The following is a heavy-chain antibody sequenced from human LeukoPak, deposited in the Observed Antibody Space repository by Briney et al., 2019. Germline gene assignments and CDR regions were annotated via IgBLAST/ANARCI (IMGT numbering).Heavy chain of an antibody. CDR3: ARTQDLVVVPAAIHGMDV. CDR1: GGSLSGYY. Sequence: PSETLSLTCAVYGGSLSGYYWRWIRQPPGKGLEWIGGINNGGSTNYNPSLKGRVTISVDTSKNQFPLKLSSVTAADTAVYYCARTQDLVVVPAAIHGMDVWGQGTTVTVSS. CDR2: INNGGST. J-gene: IGHJ6*02. D-gene: IGHD2-2*01. V-gene: IGHV4-34*01.